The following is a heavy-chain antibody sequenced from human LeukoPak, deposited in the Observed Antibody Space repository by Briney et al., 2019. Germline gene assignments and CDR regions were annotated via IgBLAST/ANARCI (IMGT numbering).Heavy chain of an antibody. CDR2: ISSNRAGI. J-gene: IGHJ6*02. CDR1: GFTFDDYA. D-gene: IGHD2-15*01. CDR3: AKDMVVVTPSYYHYGMDV. Sequence: RRSRSLACPASGFTFDDYAMHWARPAPGKLLEWVAAISSNRAGIGYADSVKGPFIISRDNATHSMYLKMNSLRAEDTALYYCAKDMVVVTPSYYHYGMDVWGQGNTVTVSS. V-gene: IGHV3-9*01.